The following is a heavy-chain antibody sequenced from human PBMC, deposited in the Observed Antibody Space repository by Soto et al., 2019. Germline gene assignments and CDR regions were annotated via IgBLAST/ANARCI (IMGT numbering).Heavy chain of an antibody. CDR3: ARHSRNYYGMDV. V-gene: IGHV5-51*01. J-gene: IGHJ6*02. CDR1: GYSFTTYW. Sequence: GESLKISCKASGYSFTTYWIGWVRQMPEKGLEWMGIINPGDSDTKYSPSFQGQVTISADKSITTAYLQWSSLKASDTAMYYCARHSRNYYGMDVWGQGTTVTVSS. CDR2: INPGDSDT.